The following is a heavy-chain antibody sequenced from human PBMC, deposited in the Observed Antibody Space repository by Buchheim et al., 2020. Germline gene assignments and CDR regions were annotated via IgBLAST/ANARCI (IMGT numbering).Heavy chain of an antibody. CDR2: ISIDENKK. CDR3: AKDGADNYDNSGYIDH. Sequence: QVHLVESGGGVVQPGRSLRLSCAASGFTVSNYGMHWVRQAPGKGLQWVAVISIDENKKYYADSVKGRFTVSRDASRKTLHLGMNSLRDEDTAVYYCAKDGADNYDNSGYIDHWGPGTL. CDR1: GFTVSNYG. J-gene: IGHJ4*02. D-gene: IGHD3-22*01. V-gene: IGHV3-30*18.